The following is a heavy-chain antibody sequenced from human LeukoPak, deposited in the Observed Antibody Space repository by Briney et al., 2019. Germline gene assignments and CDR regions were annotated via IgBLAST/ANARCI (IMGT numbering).Heavy chain of an antibody. CDR1: GFTFSSYE. V-gene: IGHV3-48*03. D-gene: IGHD4-17*01. CDR2: ISSSGDTI. J-gene: IGHJ4*02. Sequence: PGGSLRLSCAASGFTFSSYEMNWVRQAPGKGLEWVSYISSSGDTIHYADSVKGRFTISRDNAKNSLYLQMNSLRAEDTAVYYCARDPPSDYGDPTDWGQGTLVTVSS. CDR3: ARDPPSDYGDPTD.